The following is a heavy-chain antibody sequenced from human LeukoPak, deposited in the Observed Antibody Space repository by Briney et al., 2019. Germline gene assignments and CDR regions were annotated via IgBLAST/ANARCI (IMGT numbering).Heavy chain of an antibody. V-gene: IGHV3-21*01. D-gene: IGHD3-16*01. J-gene: IGHJ4*02. CDR3: AGGVTWGDY. CDR2: ITNSGGST. CDR1: GFNFRSYG. Sequence: GSLRLSCAASGFNFRSYGMNWVRQAPGKGLEWVSYITNSGGSTNYADSVKGRFTLSRDNAKNSLYLQMNSLRADDTAVYYCAGGVTWGDYWGQGTLVTVSS.